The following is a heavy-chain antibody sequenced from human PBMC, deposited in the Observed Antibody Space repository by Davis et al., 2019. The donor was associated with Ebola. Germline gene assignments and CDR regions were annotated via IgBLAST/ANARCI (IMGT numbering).Heavy chain of an antibody. CDR2: NHPGDSDT. CDR3: ARWGRLVYYGMDV. Sequence: GESLNTSRKGSGYSSTSYWIGWVRPLPGKGLEWMWINHPGDSDTRYSPSFQVQVTISADKSISTAYLQWSSLKASDTAMYYCARWGRLVYYGMDVWGQGTTVTVSS. V-gene: IGHV5-51*01. J-gene: IGHJ6*02. CDR1: GYSSTSYW. D-gene: IGHD3-9*01.